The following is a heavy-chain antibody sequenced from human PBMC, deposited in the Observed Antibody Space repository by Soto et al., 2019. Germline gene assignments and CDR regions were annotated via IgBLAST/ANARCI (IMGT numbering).Heavy chain of an antibody. V-gene: IGHV3-23*01. CDR3: AKSLNTATSFDY. CDR2: ISVSGDK. CDR1: GFTFSSYA. Sequence: GGSLRLSCAASGFTFSSYAMNWVRQTPGKGPERVSLISVSGDKYYADSVKGRFAISRDNSKNTLFLQLNSLRAEDTAVYYCAKSLNTATSFDYWGQGTLVTVSS. J-gene: IGHJ4*02.